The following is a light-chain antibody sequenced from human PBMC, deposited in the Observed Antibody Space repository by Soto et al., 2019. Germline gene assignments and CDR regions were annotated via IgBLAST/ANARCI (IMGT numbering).Light chain of an antibody. CDR1: QSVSGDS. J-gene: IGKJ5*01. CDR3: QQYGSSPRT. CDR2: DTS. Sequence: EIVLTQSPGTLSMSPGERATLSCRASQSVSGDSLAWYQQKLGRAPRVLIYDTSTRATGIPDRVSGSGSGTDFTLTITRLEPEDFAIYYCQQYGSSPRTFGQGTRLETK. V-gene: IGKV3-20*01.